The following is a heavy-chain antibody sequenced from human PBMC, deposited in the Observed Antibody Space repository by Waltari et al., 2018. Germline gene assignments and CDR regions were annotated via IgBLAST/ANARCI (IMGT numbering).Heavy chain of an antibody. V-gene: IGHV4-39*07. Sequence: QLQLQESGPGLVKPSETLSLTCTVSGGSISSSRYYWGWIRQPPGKGLEWLGSISYSGSTYYNPSLKSRVTISVDTSKNQFSLKLSSVTAADTAVYYCARARIVVVPAAIVWFDPWGQGTLVTVSS. D-gene: IGHD2-2*01. CDR2: ISYSGST. J-gene: IGHJ5*02. CDR3: ARARIVVVPAAIVWFDP. CDR1: GGSISSSRYY.